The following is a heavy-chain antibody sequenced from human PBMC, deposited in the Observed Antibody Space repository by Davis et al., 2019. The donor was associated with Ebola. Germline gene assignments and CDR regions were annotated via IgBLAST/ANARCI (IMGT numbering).Heavy chain of an antibody. CDR1: GGSFSGYY. CDR2: IYYSGST. Sequence: GSLRLSCAVYGGSFSGYYWSWIRQPPGKGLEWIGYIYYSGSTNYNPSLKSRVTISVDTSKNQFSLKLSSVTAADTAVYYCARVSYYDSSGYYVDAFDIWGQGTMVTVSS. CDR3: ARVSYYDSSGYYVDAFDI. V-gene: IGHV4-59*01. J-gene: IGHJ3*02. D-gene: IGHD3-22*01.